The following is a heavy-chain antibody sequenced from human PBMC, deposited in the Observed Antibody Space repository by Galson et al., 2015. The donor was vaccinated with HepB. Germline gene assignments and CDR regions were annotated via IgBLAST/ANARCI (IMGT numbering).Heavy chain of an antibody. V-gene: IGHV3-48*02. D-gene: IGHD6-6*01. Sequence: SLRLSCAASGFTFSSYSMNWVRQAPGKGLEWVSYISSSSSTIYYADSVKGRFTISRDNAKNSLYLQMNSLRDEDTAVYYCARARDSSSTDFPRYWGQGTLVTVSS. CDR3: ARARDSSSTDFPRY. CDR2: ISSSSSTI. CDR1: GFTFSSYS. J-gene: IGHJ4*02.